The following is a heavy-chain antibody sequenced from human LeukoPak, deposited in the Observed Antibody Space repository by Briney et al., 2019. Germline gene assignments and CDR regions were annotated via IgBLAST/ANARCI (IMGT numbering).Heavy chain of an antibody. D-gene: IGHD5-24*01. Sequence: PGGALRLSCAASLFTFSSYALRWVRHTPERGLEWVSALIGRGGSTYDADSVKGRFTTSRDNSKNTLYLQTSGLRAEESAVYYCAKDRDGYKSGDFEYWGDGTLVSVSS. CDR2: LIGRGGST. V-gene: IGHV3-23*01. J-gene: IGHJ4*01. CDR1: LFTFSSYA. CDR3: AKDRDGYKSGDFEY.